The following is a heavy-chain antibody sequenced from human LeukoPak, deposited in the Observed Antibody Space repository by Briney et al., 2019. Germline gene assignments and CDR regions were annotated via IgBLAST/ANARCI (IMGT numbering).Heavy chain of an antibody. CDR1: GYTFTGYY. Sequence: ASVKVSCKASGYTFTGYYMHWVRQAPGQGLEWMGWINPNSGGTNYAQKFQGRVTMTRDTSISTAYMELSRLRSDDTAVYYCARGGEGLLWFGELDYWGQGTLVTVSS. CDR2: INPNSGGT. J-gene: IGHJ4*02. V-gene: IGHV1-2*02. CDR3: ARGGEGLLWFGELDY. D-gene: IGHD3-10*01.